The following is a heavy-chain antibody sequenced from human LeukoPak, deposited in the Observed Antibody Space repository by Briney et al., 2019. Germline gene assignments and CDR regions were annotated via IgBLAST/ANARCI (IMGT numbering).Heavy chain of an antibody. CDR2: MNPNSGNT. V-gene: IGHV1-8*02. D-gene: IGHD6-13*01. CDR3: ARGRRGSSSWYTPNYNWFDP. Sequence: ASVKVSCKASGYTFTSYDINWVRQATGQGLEWMGWMNPNSGNTGYAQKFQGRVTMTRNTSISTAYMELSSLRSEDTAVYYCARGRRGSSSWYTPNYNWFDPWGQGTLVTVSS. J-gene: IGHJ5*02. CDR1: GYTFTSYD.